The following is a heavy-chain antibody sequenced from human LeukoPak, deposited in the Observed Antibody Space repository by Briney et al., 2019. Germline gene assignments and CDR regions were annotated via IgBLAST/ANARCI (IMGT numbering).Heavy chain of an antibody. Sequence: PSQTLSLTCTVSGGPISSGTYYWSWIRQPAGKGLEWIGRIYTSGSTNYNPSLKSRITKSVDTSNNQFSLKLSSVTAADTDVHYCARNSCPSGSCYDNRGYFDYWGQGTLVTVSS. CDR2: IYTSGST. CDR1: GGPISSGTYY. CDR3: ARNSCPSGSCYDNRGYFDY. D-gene: IGHD2-15*01. J-gene: IGHJ4*02. V-gene: IGHV4-61*02.